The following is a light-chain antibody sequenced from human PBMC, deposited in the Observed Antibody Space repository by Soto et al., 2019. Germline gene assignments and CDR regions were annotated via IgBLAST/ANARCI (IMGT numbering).Light chain of an antibody. V-gene: IGKV3-15*01. CDR2: YAS. CDR1: QSVSNN. Sequence: EIIMTQSPVTLSVSPGERATLSCRASQSVSNNLAWYQQKPGQAPRLLIYYASTRATGIQARFSGSGSGAEFTLTISSLPSEDFALYYCQQYNDWPPITFGQGTRLEIK. J-gene: IGKJ5*01. CDR3: QQYNDWPPIT.